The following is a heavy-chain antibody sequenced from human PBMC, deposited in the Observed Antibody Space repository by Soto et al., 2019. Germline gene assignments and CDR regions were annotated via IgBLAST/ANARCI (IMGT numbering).Heavy chain of an antibody. CDR2: ISGSGATT. CDR3: ARVGRWLPIDY. CDR1: WFIFSSGA. Sequence: GSLRLSCASSWFIFSSGAMSWVRHPPGKVLEWVSSISGSGATTYYADSVKGRFTISRDNSRDTLTLEINSLGADDTAVYYCARVGRWLPIDYWGQGTLVTVSS. D-gene: IGHD5-12*01. V-gene: IGHV3-23*01. J-gene: IGHJ4*02.